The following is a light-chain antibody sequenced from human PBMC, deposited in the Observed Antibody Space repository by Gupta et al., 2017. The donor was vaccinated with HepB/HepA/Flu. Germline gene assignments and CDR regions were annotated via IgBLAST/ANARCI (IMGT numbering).Light chain of an antibody. CDR2: GKN. CDR3: NSRDSSGNLLV. CDR1: SLRSYY. V-gene: IGLV3-19*01. J-gene: IGLJ2*01. Sequence: SSELTQDPAVSVALGQTVRITCQGDSLRSYYASWYQQKPGQAPVLVIYGKNNRPSGIPDRFSGSSSGNTASLTITGAQAEDEADYYCNSRDSSGNLLVFGGGNKLTVL.